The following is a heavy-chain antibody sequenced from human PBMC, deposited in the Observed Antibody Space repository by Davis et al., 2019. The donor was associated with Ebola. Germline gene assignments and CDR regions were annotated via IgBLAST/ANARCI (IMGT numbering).Heavy chain of an antibody. V-gene: IGHV3-74*01. Sequence: PGGSLRLSCVASGFTFSTHWMHWIRQAPGKGLVWVSRINSDGSSTTYADSVKGRFTISSDNAKNTLYLQMNSLTAEDTAVYYCARATPNLSSFDYWGQGTLVTVSS. CDR3: ARATPNLSSFDY. D-gene: IGHD3-16*02. J-gene: IGHJ4*02. CDR2: INSDGSST. CDR1: GFTFSTHW.